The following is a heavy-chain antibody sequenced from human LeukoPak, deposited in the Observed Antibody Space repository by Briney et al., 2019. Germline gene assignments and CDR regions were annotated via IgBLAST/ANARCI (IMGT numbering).Heavy chain of an antibody. J-gene: IGHJ4*02. Sequence: GGSLRLSCAASGFIFKDYWMIWVRQAPGEGLEWMTNINRDGSEKNYVDSVKGRFTITRDNAENSLYLQMNSLKVEDSAIYYCATYDSWSGYNIAYWGQGTLVTVSS. CDR2: INRDGSEK. D-gene: IGHD3-3*01. V-gene: IGHV3-7*03. CDR1: GFIFKDYW. CDR3: ATYDSWSGYNIAY.